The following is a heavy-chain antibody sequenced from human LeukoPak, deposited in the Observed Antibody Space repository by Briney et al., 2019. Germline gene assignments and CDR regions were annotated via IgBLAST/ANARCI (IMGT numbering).Heavy chain of an antibody. CDR1: GGSFSGYY. CDR2: INHSGST. V-gene: IGHV4-34*01. J-gene: IGHJ6*03. CDR3: ARRSGAKWGKYYYYYYYMDV. D-gene: IGHD3-16*01. Sequence: SETLSLTCAVYGGSFSGYYWSWIRQPPGKGLEWIGEINHSGSTNYNPSLKSRVTTSVDTSKNQFSLKLSSVTAADTAVYYCARRSGAKWGKYYYYYYYMDVWGKGTTVTVSS.